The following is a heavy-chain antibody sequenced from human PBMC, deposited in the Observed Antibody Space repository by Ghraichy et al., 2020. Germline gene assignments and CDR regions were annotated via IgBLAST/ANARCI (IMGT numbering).Heavy chain of an antibody. Sequence: GGSLRLSCAPSGFTFNSYNMDWVRQAPGKGLAWVSSIDTTSTYIYYADSVKGRFTISRDNAKNSLYLQMESLRAEDTAVYYCARERDYYESSGLVDYWGQGTLVTVSS. CDR1: GFTFNSYN. V-gene: IGHV3-21*01. J-gene: IGHJ4*02. CDR2: IDTTSTYI. D-gene: IGHD3-22*01. CDR3: ARERDYYESSGLVDY.